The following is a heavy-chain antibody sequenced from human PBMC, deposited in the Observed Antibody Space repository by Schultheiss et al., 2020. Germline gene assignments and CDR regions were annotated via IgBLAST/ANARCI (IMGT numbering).Heavy chain of an antibody. CDR3: TTLVVPAAMGFYYYYGMDV. CDR1: GFTFSSYA. J-gene: IGHJ6*04. V-gene: IGHV3-15*01. D-gene: IGHD2-2*01. CDR2: IKSKTDGGTT. Sequence: GGSLRLSCKGSGFTFSSYAMSWIRQAPGKGLEWVGRIKSKTDGGTTDYAAPVKGRFTISRDDSKNTLYLQMNSLKTEDTAVYYCTTLVVPAAMGFYYYYGMDVWGKGTTVTVSS.